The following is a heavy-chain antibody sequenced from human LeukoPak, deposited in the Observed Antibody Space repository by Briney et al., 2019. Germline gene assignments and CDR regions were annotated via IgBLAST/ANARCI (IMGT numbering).Heavy chain of an antibody. CDR2: IIPIFGTA. CDR1: GGTFSSYA. V-gene: IGHV1-69*05. J-gene: IGHJ5*02. Sequence: SVKVSCTASGGTFSSYAISWVRQAPGQGLEWMGGIIPIFGTANYAQKFQGRVTITTDESTSTAYMELSSLRSEDTAVYYCAREIRLGLRFLESHGWFDPWGQGTLVTVSS. D-gene: IGHD3-3*01. CDR3: AREIRLGLRFLESHGWFDP.